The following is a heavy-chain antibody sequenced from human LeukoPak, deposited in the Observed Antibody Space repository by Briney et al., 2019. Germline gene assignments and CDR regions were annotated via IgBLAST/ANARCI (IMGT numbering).Heavy chain of an antibody. Sequence: GESLKISCKGSGYSFTSYWIGWVRQMPGKGLEWMGIIYPGDSDTRYSPSFQGQVTISADKSISTAYLQWSSLKASDTAMYYCARRARTYGSGSFTHFDYWGQGTLVTVSS. J-gene: IGHJ4*02. CDR2: IYPGDSDT. V-gene: IGHV5-51*01. D-gene: IGHD3-10*01. CDR3: ARRARTYGSGSFTHFDY. CDR1: GYSFTSYW.